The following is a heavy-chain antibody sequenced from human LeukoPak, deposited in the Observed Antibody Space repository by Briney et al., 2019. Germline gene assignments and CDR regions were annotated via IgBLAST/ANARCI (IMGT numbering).Heavy chain of an antibody. V-gene: IGHV4-39*07. CDR2: IYYSGST. J-gene: IGHJ5*02. CDR3: ARDGGYCSGGSCYWFDP. Sequence: SETLSLTCTVSGGSISSSSYYWGWIRQPPGKGLEWIGSIYYSGSTNYNPSLKSRVTISVDTSKNQFSLKLSSVTAADTAVYYCARDGGYCSGGSCYWFDPWGQGTLVTVSS. CDR1: GGSISSSSYY. D-gene: IGHD2-15*01.